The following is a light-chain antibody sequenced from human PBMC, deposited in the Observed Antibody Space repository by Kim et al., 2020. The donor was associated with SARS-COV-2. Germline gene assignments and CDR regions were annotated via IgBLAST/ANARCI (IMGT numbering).Light chain of an antibody. Sequence: QSALTQPPSASGSPGQSVTISCTGTSSDVGGYNYVSWYQQHPGKAPKLMIYEVSKRPSGVPDRFSGSKSGNTASLTVSGFQAEDEADYYCSSYAGSNPVVFGGGTQLTVL. J-gene: IGLJ2*01. CDR2: EVS. CDR1: SSDVGGYNY. V-gene: IGLV2-8*01. CDR3: SSYAGSNPVV.